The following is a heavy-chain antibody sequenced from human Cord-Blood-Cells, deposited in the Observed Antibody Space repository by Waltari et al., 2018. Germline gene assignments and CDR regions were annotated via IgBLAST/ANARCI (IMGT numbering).Heavy chain of an antibody. V-gene: IGHV4-38-2*01. D-gene: IGHD2-2*01. CDR1: GYPISSGSS. J-gene: IGHJ2*01. CDR2: IYHSGST. Sequence: QAQLQESGPGLVKPSETLSLTCAVSGYPISSGSSCGWIRQPPGKGLGWIGSIYHSGSTYYHPSLKSRVTISVDTSKNQFSLKLSSVTAADTAVYYCARVSEYCSSTSCYAYWYFDLWGRGTLVTVSS. CDR3: ARVSEYCSSTSCYAYWYFDL.